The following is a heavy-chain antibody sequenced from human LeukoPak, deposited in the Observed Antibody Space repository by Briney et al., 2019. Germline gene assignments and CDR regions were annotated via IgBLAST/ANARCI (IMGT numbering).Heavy chain of an antibody. V-gene: IGHV3-9*01. D-gene: IGHD1-26*01. J-gene: IGHJ3*01. Sequence: GGSLRLSCAASGFTFDDYAIHWVRQAPGKGLEWVSGISWNSKNIVYADSAKGRFTISRDNAKNSLYLQMSSLRIEDTALYYCARDMRGSSRNDAFDVWGQGTMVTVSS. CDR3: ARDMRGSSRNDAFDV. CDR1: GFTFDDYA. CDR2: ISWNSKNI.